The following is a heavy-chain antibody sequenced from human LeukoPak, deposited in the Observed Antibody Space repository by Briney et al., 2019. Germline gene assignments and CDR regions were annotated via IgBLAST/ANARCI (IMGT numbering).Heavy chain of an antibody. V-gene: IGHV1-18*01. J-gene: IGHJ3*02. D-gene: IGHD6-6*01. CDR1: GYTFTSYG. Sequence: ASVKVSCKASGYTFTSYGISWVRQAPGQGLEWMGWISAYNGNTNYAQKLQGRVTMTTDTSTSTAYMELRSLRSDDTAVYYCARELAARPRFDAFDIWGQGTMVTVSS. CDR2: ISAYNGNT. CDR3: ARELAARPRFDAFDI.